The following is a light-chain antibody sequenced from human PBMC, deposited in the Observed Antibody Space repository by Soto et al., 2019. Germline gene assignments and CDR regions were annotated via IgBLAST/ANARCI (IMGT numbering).Light chain of an antibody. CDR3: SSYTSSTSYV. J-gene: IGLJ1*01. CDR1: SSDVGGYNY. Sequence: QSVLTQPAPVSDSPGQSITISCTGTSSDVGGYNYVSWYQHHPGKAPRLMIYDVSNRPSGVSNRFSGSKPGNTASLIISGLQAEDEADYYCSSYTSSTSYVFGTGTKVTVL. V-gene: IGLV2-14*01. CDR2: DVS.